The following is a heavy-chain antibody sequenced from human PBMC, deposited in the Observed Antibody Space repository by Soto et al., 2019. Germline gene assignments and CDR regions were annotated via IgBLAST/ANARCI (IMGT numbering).Heavy chain of an antibody. Sequence: PGWSLRRSCAASGFTFSSYAMQWVRQAPGKGLEWVAVISYDGSNKYYADSVKGRFTISRDNSQNTLYLQMNSLRAEDTAVYYCARDWSMAVAAYYYYGMDVWAQGTTVIVSS. CDR1: GFTFSSYA. J-gene: IGHJ6*02. D-gene: IGHD6-19*01. V-gene: IGHV3-30-3*01. CDR3: ARDWSMAVAAYYYYGMDV. CDR2: ISYDGSNK.